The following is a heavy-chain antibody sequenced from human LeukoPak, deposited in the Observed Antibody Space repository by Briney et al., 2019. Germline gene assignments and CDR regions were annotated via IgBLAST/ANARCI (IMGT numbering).Heavy chain of an antibody. Sequence: SETLSLTCAVYGGSFSGYYWSWIRQPPGKGLEWIGEINHSGSTNYNPSLKSRVTISVDTSKNQFSLKLSSVTAADTAVYYCAASSAYLEYFQHWGQGTLVTVSS. CDR3: AASSAYLEYFQH. V-gene: IGHV4-34*01. CDR1: GGSFSGYY. D-gene: IGHD3-22*01. J-gene: IGHJ1*01. CDR2: INHSGST.